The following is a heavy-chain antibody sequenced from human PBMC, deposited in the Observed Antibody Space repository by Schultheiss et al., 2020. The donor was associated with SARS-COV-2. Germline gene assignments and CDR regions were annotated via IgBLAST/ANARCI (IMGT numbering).Heavy chain of an antibody. CDR2: ISSSGSTI. CDR1: GFTVSSNY. Sequence: LSLTCAASGFTVSSNYMSWVRQAPGKGLEWVSYISSSGSTIYYADSVKGRFTISRDNAKNSLYLQMNSLRAEDTAVYYCARGPLYCSSTSCYNYYYYYMDVWGKGTTVTVSS. V-gene: IGHV3-11*04. J-gene: IGHJ6*03. D-gene: IGHD2-2*02. CDR3: ARGPLYCSSTSCYNYYYYYMDV.